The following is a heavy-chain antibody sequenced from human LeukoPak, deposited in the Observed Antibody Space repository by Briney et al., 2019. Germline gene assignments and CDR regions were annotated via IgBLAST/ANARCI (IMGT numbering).Heavy chain of an antibody. J-gene: IGHJ4*02. V-gene: IGHV4-61*02. CDR1: GGPISSDYYY. CDR2: IYTSGST. D-gene: IGHD3-22*01. CDR3: ARGGYYDSSGYYYKRHLDY. Sequence: SQTLSLTCAVSGGPISSDYYYWSWIRQPAGKGLEWIGRIYTSGSTNYNPSPKSRVTMSVDTSKNQFSLKLSSVTAADTAVYYCARGGYYDSSGYYYKRHLDYWGQGTLVTVSS.